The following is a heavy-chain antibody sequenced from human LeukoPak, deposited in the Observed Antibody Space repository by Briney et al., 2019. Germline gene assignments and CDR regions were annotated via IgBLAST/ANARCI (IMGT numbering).Heavy chain of an antibody. CDR2: ISAYNGNT. D-gene: IGHD5-12*01. CDR3: ARTRGYEPHDAFDI. V-gene: IGHV1-18*01. J-gene: IGHJ3*02. Sequence: ASVKVSCKASGCTFTSYGISWVRQAPGQGLEWMGWISAYNGNTNYAQKLQGRVTMTTDTSTSTAYMELRSLRSDDTAVYYCARTRGYEPHDAFDIWGQGTMVTVSS. CDR1: GCTFTSYG.